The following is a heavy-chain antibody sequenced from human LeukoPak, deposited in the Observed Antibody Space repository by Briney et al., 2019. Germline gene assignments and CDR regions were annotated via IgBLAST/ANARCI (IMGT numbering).Heavy chain of an antibody. CDR3: ARGQTTVTN. V-gene: IGHV3-7*03. CDR2: IKQDGSEK. Sequence: GGSLRLSCAASGFTFSSYWMSWFRQAPGKGLEWVANIKQDGSEKYYLDSVKGRLTISRDNAKNSLYLQMNSLRAEDTAVYYCARGQTTVTNWGQGTLVTVSS. CDR1: GFTFSSYW. J-gene: IGHJ4*02. D-gene: IGHD4-17*01.